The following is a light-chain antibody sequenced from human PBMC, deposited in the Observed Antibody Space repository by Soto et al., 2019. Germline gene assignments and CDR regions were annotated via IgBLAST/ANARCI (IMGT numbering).Light chain of an antibody. V-gene: IGKV1-39*01. CDR2: VAS. CDR3: QQCSSTPQT. J-gene: IGKJ4*01. Sequence: DIQMTQSPSSLSASVGDRVTITCRASQSISSYLGWYQQKPGKAPKLLINVASTLQSGVPSRFSGSGSGTDFALAISSLQPEDFATDYCQQCSSTPQTFGGGTRVEIK. CDR1: QSISSY.